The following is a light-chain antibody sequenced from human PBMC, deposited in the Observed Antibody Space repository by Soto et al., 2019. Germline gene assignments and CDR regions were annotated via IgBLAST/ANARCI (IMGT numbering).Light chain of an antibody. CDR1: SGHSSYA. V-gene: IGLV4-69*01. Sequence: QLVLTQSPSASASLGASVKLTCTLSSGHSSYAIAWHQQQPEKGPRYLMKLNSDGSHSKGDGLPDRFSGSSSGAERYLTIPSRQSEDEADYSYQTGGAGILFAGGTKLTVL. J-gene: IGLJ2*01. CDR2: LNSDGSH. CDR3: QTGGAGIL.